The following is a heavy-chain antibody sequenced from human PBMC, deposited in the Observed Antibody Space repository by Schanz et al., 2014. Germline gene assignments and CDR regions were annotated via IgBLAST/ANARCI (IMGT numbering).Heavy chain of an antibody. CDR3: ATSYSSSSSFYVMDV. J-gene: IGHJ6*02. D-gene: IGHD6-6*01. V-gene: IGHV3-11*01. CDR1: GFIFSDHY. Sequence: QVQLVESGGGLVKPGGSLRLSCVVSGFIFSDHYMSWIRQAPGKGLEWISYISSGSSTIHYADSVKGRFTISRDNAKNSLFRQMNSLRAEDTAISYCATSYSSSSSFYVMDVWGQGTTVTVSS. CDR2: ISSGSSTI.